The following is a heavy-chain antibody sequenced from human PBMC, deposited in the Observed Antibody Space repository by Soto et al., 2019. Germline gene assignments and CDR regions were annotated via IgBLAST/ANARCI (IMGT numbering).Heavy chain of an antibody. J-gene: IGHJ4*02. CDR3: ATRTYHFQFHY. CDR1: GGSISSGGYS. CDR2: VYDSGST. Sequence: SETLSLTCAVSGGSISSGGYSWSWVRQPPEKGLEWIGEVYDSGSTDYNPSLKGRVTISLDKSSNQFSLMLTSVTAADTAVNYCATRTYHFQFHYWGQGTLVTVSS. D-gene: IGHD3-16*02. V-gene: IGHV4-4*02.